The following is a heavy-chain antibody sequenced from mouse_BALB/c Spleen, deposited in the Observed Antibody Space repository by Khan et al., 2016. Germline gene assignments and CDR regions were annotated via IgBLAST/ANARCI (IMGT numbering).Heavy chain of an antibody. V-gene: IGHV1-7*01. CDR2: INPSTGYT. CDR1: GYTFTSYW. CDR3: GRRENWDC. D-gene: IGHD4-1*01. J-gene: IGHJ2*01. Sequence: QVQLQQSGAELAKPGASVKMSCKASGYTFTSYWMHWVKQRPGQGLEWIGYINPSTGYTEYNQKFKDKATLTADKSSSTAYMQLSSLTSEDSAVXCWGRRENWDCWGRETTITGAS.